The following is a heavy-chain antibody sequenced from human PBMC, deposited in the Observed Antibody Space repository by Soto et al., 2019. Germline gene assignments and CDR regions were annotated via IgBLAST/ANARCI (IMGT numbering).Heavy chain of an antibody. CDR1: GFTFSSYS. CDR2: IFVTSTPI. CDR3: ARDKDWAFDY. Sequence: EVQLVESGGGLVQPGGSLRLSCVASGFTFSSYSMVWVRQAPGKGLEWISYIFVTSTPIYYADSVKGRFTVSRDNTQNSLFLLMNSLRAEDTAIYCCARDKDWAFDYWGQGTLVTVSS. J-gene: IGHJ4*02. V-gene: IGHV3-48*04. D-gene: IGHD3-9*01.